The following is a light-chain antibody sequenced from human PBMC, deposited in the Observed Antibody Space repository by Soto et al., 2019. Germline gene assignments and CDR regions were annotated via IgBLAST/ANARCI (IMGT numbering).Light chain of an antibody. J-gene: IGKJ4*01. V-gene: IGKV3-20*01. Sequence: EIVLTQSPGTLSLSPGERATLSCRASQSVSSSYLAWYQQKPGQAPRLLIYGASSRATGIPDRFSGSGSGTDFTLTISRLEPEDSAVYYCQQYGISPTFGGGTKVEIK. CDR3: QQYGISPT. CDR1: QSVSSSY. CDR2: GAS.